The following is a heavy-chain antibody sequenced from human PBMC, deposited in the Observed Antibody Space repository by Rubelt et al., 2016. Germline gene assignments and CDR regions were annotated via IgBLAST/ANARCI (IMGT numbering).Heavy chain of an antibody. CDR2: ISSSGSAI. J-gene: IGHJ3*02. Sequence: VSGKGLEWVSHISSSGSAIHYGDSVKGRFTITRDNSKNIVYLQMSSLRADDTALYYCAKGGSGSYGLDAFDIWGQGTMVTVSS. D-gene: IGHD1-26*01. V-gene: IGHV3-48*01. CDR3: AKGGSGSYGLDAFDI.